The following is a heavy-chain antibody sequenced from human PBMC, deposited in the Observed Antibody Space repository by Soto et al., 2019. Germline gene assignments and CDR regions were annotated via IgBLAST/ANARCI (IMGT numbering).Heavy chain of an antibody. CDR2: IWFDGSNK. CDR3: GSSGRGDFTAMVNYFYYGMDV. Sequence: GGSLRLSCAASGFTFSSYAMSWVRQAPGKGLEWVAVIWFDGSNKYYADSVKGRFTVSRDNSKNTLYLQMNSLRAEDTAVYYCGSSGRGDFTAMVNYFYYGMDVWGQGTTVTVS. D-gene: IGHD5-18*01. CDR1: GFTFSSYA. J-gene: IGHJ6*02. V-gene: IGHV3-33*08.